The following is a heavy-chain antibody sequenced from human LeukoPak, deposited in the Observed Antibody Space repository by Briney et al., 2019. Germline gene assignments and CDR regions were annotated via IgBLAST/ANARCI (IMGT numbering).Heavy chain of an antibody. V-gene: IGHV1-3*01. CDR2: INAGNGNT. Sequence: ASVKVSCKASGYTFTSYAMHWVRQAPGQRLEWMGWINAGNGNTKYSQKFQGRVTITRDTSASTAYMELSSLRSEDTAVYYCASSSGIYGSGSYDGMDVWGQGTTVTVSS. CDR3: ASSSGIYGSGSYDGMDV. D-gene: IGHD3-10*01. CDR1: GYTFTSYA. J-gene: IGHJ6*02.